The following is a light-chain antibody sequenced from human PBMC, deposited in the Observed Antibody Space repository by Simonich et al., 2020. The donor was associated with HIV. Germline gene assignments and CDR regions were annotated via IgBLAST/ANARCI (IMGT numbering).Light chain of an antibody. CDR2: WAS. CDR3: QQYNNWPWT. Sequence: DIVMTQSPDSLAVSLGERATINCKSSQSVLSSSNNKNYLAWYQQKPGQPPKLLIYWASTRESGVPDRFSASGSGTDFTLTISSLQAEDVAVYYCQQYNNWPWTFGQGTKVEIK. J-gene: IGKJ1*01. V-gene: IGKV4-1*01. CDR1: QSVLSSSNNKNY.